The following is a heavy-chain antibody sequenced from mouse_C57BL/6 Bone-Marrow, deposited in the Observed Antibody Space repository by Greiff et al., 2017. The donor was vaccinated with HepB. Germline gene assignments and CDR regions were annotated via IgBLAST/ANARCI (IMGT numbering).Heavy chain of an antibody. CDR1: GYTFTNYW. CDR3: ARSGLFWYFDV. J-gene: IGHJ1*03. V-gene: IGHV1-63*01. Sequence: QVQLQQSGAELVRPGTSVKMSCKASGYTFTNYWIGWAKQRPGHGLEWIGDIYPGGGYTNYNEKFKGKATLTADKSSSTAYMQFSSLTSEDSAIYYCARSGLFWYFDVWGTGTTVTVSS. D-gene: IGHD3-1*01. CDR2: IYPGGGYT.